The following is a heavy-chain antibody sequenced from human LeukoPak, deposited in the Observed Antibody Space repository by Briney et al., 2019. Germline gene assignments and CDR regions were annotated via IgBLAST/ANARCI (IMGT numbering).Heavy chain of an antibody. J-gene: IGHJ6*02. CDR2: INSDGSRT. CDR1: GFTFSSYW. CDR3: ASLIGSGVSNYGMDV. D-gene: IGHD3-10*01. V-gene: IGHV3-74*01. Sequence: PGGSLRLSCAASGFTFSSYWMHWVRQAPGKGLVWVSRINSDGSRTTYADSVKGRFTISRDNAKNTVYLQMNSLRAEDTAVYYCASLIGSGVSNYGMDVWGQGTTVTVSS.